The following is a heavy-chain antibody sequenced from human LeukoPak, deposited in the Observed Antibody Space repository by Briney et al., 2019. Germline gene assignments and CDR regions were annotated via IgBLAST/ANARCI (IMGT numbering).Heavy chain of an antibody. CDR2: ISSSSSTI. D-gene: IGHD2-21*01. V-gene: IGHV3-48*01. CDR1: GFTFSSYS. Sequence: GGSLRLSCAASGFTFSSYSMNWVRQAPGKGLEWVSYISSSSSTIYYADSVKGRFTISRDNAKNTLYLQMNSLRAEDTAVYYCARPLNYSLDYWGQGPLATVS. CDR3: ARPLNYSLDY. J-gene: IGHJ4*02.